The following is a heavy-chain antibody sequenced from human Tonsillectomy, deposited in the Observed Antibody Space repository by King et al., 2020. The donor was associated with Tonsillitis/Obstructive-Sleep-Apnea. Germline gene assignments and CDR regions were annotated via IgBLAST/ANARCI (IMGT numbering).Heavy chain of an antibody. D-gene: IGHD3-16*01. V-gene: IGHV3-11*05. Sequence: VQLVESGGGLVKPGGSLRLSCAVSGFTFSDYFMSWIRQAPGKGLEWLSYISSVGSHTSYADSVKVRFTISRDNANNLLYLQMDSLRAEDTAIYYCARPGDDLGFDFWGQGALVTVST. CDR1: GFTFSDYF. CDR3: ARPGDDLGFDF. J-gene: IGHJ4*02. CDR2: ISSVGSHT.